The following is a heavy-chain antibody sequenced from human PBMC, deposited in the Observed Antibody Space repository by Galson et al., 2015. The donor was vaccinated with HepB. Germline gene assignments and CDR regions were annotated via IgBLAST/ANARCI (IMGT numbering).Heavy chain of an antibody. D-gene: IGHD1-14*01. V-gene: IGHV2-70*11. J-gene: IGHJ4*02. CDR2: IACDDDK. CDR1: GFSLSTSGMC. CDR3: ARIRGCGNRGPFDY. Sequence: PALVKPTQTLTLTCTFSGFSLSTSGMCVSWIRQPPGKALEWLARIACDDDKYYSTSLKTRLTISKDTSKNQVVLTMTNMDPVDTATYFCARIRGCGNRGPFDYWGQGTLVTVSS.